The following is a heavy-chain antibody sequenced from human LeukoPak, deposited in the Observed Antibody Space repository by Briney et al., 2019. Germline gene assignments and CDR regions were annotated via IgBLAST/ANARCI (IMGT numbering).Heavy chain of an antibody. Sequence: SETLSLTCTVSGGSISSSSYYWGWIRQPPGKGLEWIGSIYYSGSTYYNPSLKSRVTISVDTSKNQFSLKLSSVTVADTAVYYCARAGYSGYDFVGHCMDVWGKGTTVTVSS. CDR3: ARAGYSGYDFVGHCMDV. V-gene: IGHV4-39*07. CDR1: GGSISSSSYY. CDR2: IYYSGST. D-gene: IGHD5-12*01. J-gene: IGHJ6*03.